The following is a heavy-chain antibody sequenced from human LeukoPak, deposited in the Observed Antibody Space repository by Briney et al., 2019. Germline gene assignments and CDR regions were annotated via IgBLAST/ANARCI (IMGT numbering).Heavy chain of an antibody. D-gene: IGHD3-3*01. Sequence: SETLSLTCAVYGGSFSGYYWSWIRPPPGKGLEWIGEINLSGSTNYNPSLKSRGTMSVDTSKNQFSLKLSSVTAADTAVYYCARGKYEFWSGYLDYWGQGTLVTVSS. CDR1: GGSFSGYY. CDR3: ARGKYEFWSGYLDY. J-gene: IGHJ4*02. CDR2: INLSGST. V-gene: IGHV4-34*01.